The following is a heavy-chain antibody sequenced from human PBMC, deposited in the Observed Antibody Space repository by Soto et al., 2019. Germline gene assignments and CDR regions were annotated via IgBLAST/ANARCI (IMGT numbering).Heavy chain of an antibody. D-gene: IGHD1-26*01. J-gene: IGHJ4*02. V-gene: IGHV3-23*01. CDR1: GFTFSSYA. CDR2: ITFRGDYT. Sequence: EVQLLESGGGLVSPGGSLRLSCAASGFTFSSYAMSWVRQAPGKGLEWLAGITFRGDYTYYADSVKGRFSLSRDNSRNRLDLQMNNLKVEDTALYYCAKLGTMGVFDNWGQGTLLTASS. CDR3: AKLGTMGVFDN.